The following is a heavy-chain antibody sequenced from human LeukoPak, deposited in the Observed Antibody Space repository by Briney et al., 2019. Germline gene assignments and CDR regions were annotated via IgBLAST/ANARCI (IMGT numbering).Heavy chain of an antibody. CDR2: ISSSSSYI. J-gene: IGHJ4*02. CDR3: ARDYSGYDSGFDY. Sequence: GGSLRLSCAASGFTFSSYSMNWVRQAPGKGLEWVSSISSSSSYIYYADSVKGRFIISRDNAKNSLYLQMNSLRAEDTAVYYCARDYSGYDSGFDYWGQGTLVTVSS. CDR1: GFTFSSYS. V-gene: IGHV3-21*01. D-gene: IGHD5-12*01.